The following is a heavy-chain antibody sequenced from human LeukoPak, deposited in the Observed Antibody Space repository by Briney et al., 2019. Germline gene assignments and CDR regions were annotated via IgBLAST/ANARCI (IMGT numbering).Heavy chain of an antibody. D-gene: IGHD7-27*01. CDR2: IYNSGRT. J-gene: IGHJ6*03. V-gene: IGHV4-38-2*01. CDR3: ARLRRDRTLWDYYYMDV. CDR1: GYSISSGFF. Sequence: PSETLSLTCGVSGYSISSGFFWGWIRQPPGKGLQWIGSIYNSGRTHFNPSLKSRVTISVDTSKKQFSLKLTSVTAADTAVYYCARLRRDRTLWDYYYMDVWGKGTPVTIS.